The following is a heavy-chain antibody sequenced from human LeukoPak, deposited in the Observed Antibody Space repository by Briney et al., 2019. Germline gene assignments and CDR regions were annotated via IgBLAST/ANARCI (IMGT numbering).Heavy chain of an antibody. Sequence: SETLSLTCTVSGVSISGNYWSWIRQPPGKGLEWIGYIFYTGSTNYNPSLQSRVTILLDTSKNQFSLKLSSVTAADTAVYYCARGVSRGFDYWGQGTLVTVSS. J-gene: IGHJ4*02. D-gene: IGHD3-10*01. V-gene: IGHV4-59*12. CDR3: ARGVSRGFDY. CDR2: IFYTGST. CDR1: GVSISGNY.